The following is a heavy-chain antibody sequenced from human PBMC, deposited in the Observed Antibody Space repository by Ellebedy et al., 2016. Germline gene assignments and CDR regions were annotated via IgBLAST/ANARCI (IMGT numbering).Heavy chain of an antibody. V-gene: IGHV1-69*13. J-gene: IGHJ5*02. CDR3: ARVSGAGGWFDP. Sequence: SVKVSXXASGYTFTGYYMHWVRQAPGQGLEWMGGIIPIFGTANYAQKFQGRVTITADESTSTAYMELRSLRSDDTAVYYCARVSGAGGWFDPWGQGTLVTVSS. D-gene: IGHD2/OR15-2a*01. CDR2: IIPIFGTA. CDR1: GYTFTGYY.